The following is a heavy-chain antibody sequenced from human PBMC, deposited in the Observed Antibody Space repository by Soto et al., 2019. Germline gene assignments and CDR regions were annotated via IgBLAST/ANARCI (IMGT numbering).Heavy chain of an antibody. J-gene: IGHJ4*02. V-gene: IGHV4-59*01. D-gene: IGHD6-19*01. CDR3: ARARPLAVAGPGFDY. CDR1: GGSISSYY. Sequence: QVQLQESGPGLVKPSETLSLTCTVSGGSISSYYWSWIRQPPGKGLEWIGYIYYSGSTNYNPSLKSRDNISVDTSKNQFSLKLSSVTAADTAVYYCARARPLAVAGPGFDYWGQGTLVTVSS. CDR2: IYYSGST.